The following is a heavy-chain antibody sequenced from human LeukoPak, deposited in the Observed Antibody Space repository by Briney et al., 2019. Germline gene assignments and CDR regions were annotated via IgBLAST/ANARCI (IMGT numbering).Heavy chain of an antibody. J-gene: IGHJ6*03. CDR1: GFTFDSYG. Sequence: GGSLRLSCAASGFTFDSYGMHWVRQAPGKGLEWVAIIRFHGNNQYYGDSVKGRFTISRDNSMNTLYLQMNSLRPDDTAVYYCFKPVRGGGSYFYMDVRGKGATVTVSS. CDR2: IRFHGNNQ. CDR3: FKPVRGGGSYFYMDV. D-gene: IGHD3-10*01. V-gene: IGHV3-30*02.